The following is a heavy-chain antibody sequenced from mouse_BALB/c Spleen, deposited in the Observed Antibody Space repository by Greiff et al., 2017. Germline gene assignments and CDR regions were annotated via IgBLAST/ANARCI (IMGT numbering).Heavy chain of an antibody. CDR2: ISNGGGST. J-gene: IGHJ3*01. Sequence: EVQRVESGGGLVQPGGSLKLSCAASGFTFSSYTMSWVRQTPEKRLEWVAYISNGGGSTYYPDTVKGRFTISRDNAKNTLYLQMSSLKSEDTAMYYCARQKWGFAYWGQGTLVTVSA. CDR1: GFTFSSYT. V-gene: IGHV5-12-2*01. CDR3: ARQKWGFAY. D-gene: IGHD1-3*01.